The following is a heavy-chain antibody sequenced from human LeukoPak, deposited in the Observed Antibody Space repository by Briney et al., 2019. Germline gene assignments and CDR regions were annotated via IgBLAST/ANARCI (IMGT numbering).Heavy chain of an antibody. Sequence: SGTLSLTCTVSGGSVSSFYWSWIRQPPGKGLEWIGYIYYSGSTNYNPSLKSRVTISVDTSKNQFSLRLSSVTAADTAVYYCARGRGWLQSTPFDYWGQGTLVTVSS. CDR3: ARGRGWLQSTPFDY. V-gene: IGHV4-59*02. CDR2: IYYSGST. J-gene: IGHJ4*02. CDR1: GGSVSSFY. D-gene: IGHD5-24*01.